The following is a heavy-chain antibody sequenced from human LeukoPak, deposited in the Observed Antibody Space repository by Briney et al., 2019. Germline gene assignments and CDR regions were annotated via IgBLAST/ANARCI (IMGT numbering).Heavy chain of an antibody. Sequence: SETLPLTCAVSGVSFNDYYWSWVRQTPGKGLEWIGEINHSGYTNDSPSLKSRVTFSIDTSRKQFSLNLRSVAVADSGIYYCTRMTTGHDYWGQGTLVTVSS. D-gene: IGHD4-17*01. CDR2: INHSGYT. J-gene: IGHJ4*02. CDR1: GVSFNDYY. V-gene: IGHV4-34*01. CDR3: TRMTTGHDY.